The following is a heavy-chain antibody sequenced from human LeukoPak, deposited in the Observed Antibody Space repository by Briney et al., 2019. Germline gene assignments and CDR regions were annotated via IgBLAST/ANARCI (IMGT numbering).Heavy chain of an antibody. CDR1: GCTFSNYA. J-gene: IGHJ6*03. D-gene: IGHD1-26*01. CDR3: ARVVVGATTPYYYYYMDV. Sequence: ASVKVSCKASGCTFSNYAISWVRQAPGQGLEWMGRIIPIFGTANYAQKFQGRFTITTDESTSTAYMELSSLRSKDTAVYYCARVVVGATTPYYYYYMDVWGKGTTVTVSS. CDR2: IIPIFGTA. V-gene: IGHV1-69*05.